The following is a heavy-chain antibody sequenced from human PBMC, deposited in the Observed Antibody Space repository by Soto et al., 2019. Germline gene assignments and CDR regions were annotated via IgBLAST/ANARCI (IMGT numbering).Heavy chain of an antibody. J-gene: IGHJ4*02. CDR1: GDSVSSNSAA. CDR2: TYYRSKWYN. V-gene: IGHV6-1*01. Sequence: SQTLSLTCAISGDSVSSNSAAWNWIRQSPSRGLEWLGRTYYRSKWYNDYAVSVKSRITINPDTSKNQFSLLLNSVTPEDTAVYSCARDCPRFSVGATTIIDYWGQGTLVTVSS. CDR3: ARDCPRFSVGATTIIDY. D-gene: IGHD1-26*01.